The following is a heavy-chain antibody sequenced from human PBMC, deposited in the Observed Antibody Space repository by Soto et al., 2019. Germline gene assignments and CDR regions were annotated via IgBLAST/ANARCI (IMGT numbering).Heavy chain of an antibody. CDR2: IYRNDDK. Sequence: SGPTLVNPTHTLTLTCTYSGFSLSTFGMGVVWIRQPRGKAPEWLALIYRNDDKRYSPSLKDRLTSAKDTSKNLVVLTMTNVDPVAIATYYCVKSRDSSPSDYWGRGTLVTSPQ. V-gene: IGHV2-5*01. CDR1: GFSLSTFGMG. D-gene: IGHD2-21*02. J-gene: IGHJ4*02. CDR3: VKSRDSSPSDY.